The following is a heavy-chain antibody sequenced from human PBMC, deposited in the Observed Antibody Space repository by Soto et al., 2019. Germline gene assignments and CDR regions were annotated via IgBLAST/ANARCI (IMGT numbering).Heavy chain of an antibody. D-gene: IGHD5-18*01. CDR2: ISSSSSYI. CDR1: GFTFSSYS. V-gene: IGHV3-21*01. Sequence: GGSLRLSCAASGFTFSSYSMNWVRQAPGKGLEWVSSISSSSSYIYYADSVKGRFTISRDNAKNSLCLQMNSLRAEDTAVYYCARDQPGYSYGYGLGYWGQGTLVTVSS. CDR3: ARDQPGYSYGYGLGY. J-gene: IGHJ4*02.